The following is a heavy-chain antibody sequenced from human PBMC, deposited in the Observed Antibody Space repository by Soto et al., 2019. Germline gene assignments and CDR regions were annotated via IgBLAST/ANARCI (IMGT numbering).Heavy chain of an antibody. CDR1: GFTFSSYG. D-gene: IGHD4-4*01. V-gene: IGHV3-30*18. Sequence: QVQLVESGGGGVQPGRSLRLSCAASGFTFSSYGMHWVRQAPGKGLEWVAFISYDGSNKYYAESVKGRFTISRDNSKNTLYLQMNSLRAEDPAVYYYAKRKTTVTPFYYYNYGMDVWGQGPTVTVSS. CDR3: AKRKTTVTPFYYYNYGMDV. CDR2: ISYDGSNK. J-gene: IGHJ6*02.